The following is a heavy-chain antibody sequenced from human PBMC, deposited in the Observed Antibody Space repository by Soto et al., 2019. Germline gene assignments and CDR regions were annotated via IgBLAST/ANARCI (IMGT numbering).Heavy chain of an antibody. J-gene: IGHJ4*02. CDR1: GFTFSSYA. CDR2: ISGSGGST. V-gene: IGHV3-23*01. Sequence: PGGSLRLSCAASGFTFSSYAMSWVRQAPGKGLGWVSVISGSGGSTYYTDAVKGRFTISRDNSKNTLYLQMNSLRAEDTAVYYCAKVLNSDWSPFDYWGPGTLVTVSS. D-gene: IGHD6-19*01. CDR3: AKVLNSDWSPFDY.